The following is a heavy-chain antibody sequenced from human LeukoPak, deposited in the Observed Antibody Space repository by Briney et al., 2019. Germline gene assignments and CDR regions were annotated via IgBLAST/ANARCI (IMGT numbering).Heavy chain of an antibody. CDR1: GYSISSGYY. V-gene: IGHV4-38-2*02. CDR3: AGRGIAAAGTYYYYYYMDV. D-gene: IGHD6-13*01. Sequence: KASETLSLTCTVSGYSISSGYYWGWIRQPPGKGLEWIGSIYHSGSTYYNPSLKSRVTISVDTSKNQFSLKLSSVTAADTAVYYCAGRGIAAAGTYYYYYYMDVWGKGTTVTVSS. J-gene: IGHJ6*03. CDR2: IYHSGST.